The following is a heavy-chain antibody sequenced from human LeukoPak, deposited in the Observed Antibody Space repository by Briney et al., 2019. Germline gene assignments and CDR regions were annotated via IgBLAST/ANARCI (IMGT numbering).Heavy chain of an antibody. J-gene: IGHJ3*02. CDR3: ARDTYDSSGYYYDEVPDAFDI. CDR2: INPNSGGT. CDR1: GYTFTGYY. D-gene: IGHD3-22*01. V-gene: IGHV1-2*02. Sequence: ASVKVSCKASGYTFTGYYMHWVRQAPGQGLEWMGWINPNSGGTNYAQKFQGRVTMTRDTSISTAYMELSRLRSDDTAVYYCARDTYDSSGYYYDEVPDAFDIWGQGTMVAVSS.